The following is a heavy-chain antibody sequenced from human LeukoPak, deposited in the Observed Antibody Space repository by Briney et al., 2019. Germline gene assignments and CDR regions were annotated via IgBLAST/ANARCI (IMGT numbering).Heavy chain of an antibody. CDR1: GYTFTGYY. V-gene: IGHV1-18*04. CDR2: ISGSNGNT. CDR3: ARSGRGTYYYFDL. J-gene: IGHJ4*02. D-gene: IGHD1-26*01. Sequence: ASVKVSCKASGYTFTGYYMHWVRQAPGQGLEWMGWISGSNGNTNYVQKFQGRVSMTADTSTSTAYMELRSLTSDDTAVYYCARSGRGTYYYFDLWGQGTLVTVSS.